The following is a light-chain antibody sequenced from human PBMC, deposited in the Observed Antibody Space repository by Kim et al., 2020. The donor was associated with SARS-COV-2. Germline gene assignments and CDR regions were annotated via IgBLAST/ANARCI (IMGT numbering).Light chain of an antibody. CDR3: QQYGNRPIT. CDR1: QDISSY. J-gene: IGKJ5*01. Sequence: ASVGDRVTIICQASQDISSYLNWYQQRPGKAPKLLIYDASNLETGVPSRFSGGGSGTHFSFTISSLQPEDIATYYCQQYGNRPITFGQGTRLEIK. V-gene: IGKV1-33*01. CDR2: DAS.